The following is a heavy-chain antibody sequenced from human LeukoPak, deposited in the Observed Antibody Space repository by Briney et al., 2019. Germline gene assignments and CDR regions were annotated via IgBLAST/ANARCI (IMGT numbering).Heavy chain of an antibody. D-gene: IGHD3-22*01. CDR3: ARHHSGYYYS. J-gene: IGHJ4*02. Sequence: GESLKISCKGSGYSFTSYWSGWLRQMPGKGLEGRGIIYPGDSDTRYSPSFQGRVTFSADKSICTRYLQWSTLKASDTAMYYCARHHSGYYYSWGQGTLVTVSS. CDR2: IYPGDSDT. V-gene: IGHV5-51*01. CDR1: GYSFTSYW.